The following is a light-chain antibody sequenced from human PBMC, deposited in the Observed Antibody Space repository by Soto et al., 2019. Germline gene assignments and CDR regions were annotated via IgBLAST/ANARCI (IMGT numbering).Light chain of an antibody. CDR1: SGDVGGYNY. CDR2: EVS. CDR3: SSYTSTNTLV. J-gene: IGLJ2*01. Sequence: QSALTQPASVSGSPGQSITISYSGTSGDVGGYNYVSWYQQNPGRAPKLMIYEVSNRPLGISDRFSGSKSGNTASLTISGLQAEDEADYYCSSYTSTNTLVFGGGTQLTVL. V-gene: IGLV2-14*01.